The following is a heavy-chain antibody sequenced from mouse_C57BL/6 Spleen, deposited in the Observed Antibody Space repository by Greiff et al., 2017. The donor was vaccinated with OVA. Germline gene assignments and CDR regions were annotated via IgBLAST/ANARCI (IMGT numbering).Heavy chain of an antibody. V-gene: IGHV1-69*01. Sequence: VQLQQPGAELVMPGASVKLSCKASGYTFTSYWMHWVKQRPGQGLEWIGEIDPCDGDTNYNQKFKGKATLTVDKSSSTAYMQLSSLTSEDSAVEYSARREVYDDYYDVCYDVGGTGTTVTVSS. CDR3: ARREVYDDYYDVCYDV. CDR2: IDPCDGDT. CDR1: GYTFTSYW. D-gene: IGHD2-3*01. J-gene: IGHJ1*03.